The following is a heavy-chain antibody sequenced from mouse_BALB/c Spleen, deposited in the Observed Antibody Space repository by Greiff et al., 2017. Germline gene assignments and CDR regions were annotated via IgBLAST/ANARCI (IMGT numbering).Heavy chain of an antibody. V-gene: IGHV7-3*02. CDR3: ARDLLRYFDV. CDR2: IRNKANGYTT. Sequence: EVQLVESGGGLVQPGGSLRLSCATSGFTFTDYYMSWVRQPPGKALEWLGFIRNKANGYTTEYSASVKGRFTISRDNSQSILYLQMNTLRAEDSATYYCARDLLRYFDVWGAGTTVTVSS. D-gene: IGHD2-10*01. CDR1: GFTFTDYY. J-gene: IGHJ1*01.